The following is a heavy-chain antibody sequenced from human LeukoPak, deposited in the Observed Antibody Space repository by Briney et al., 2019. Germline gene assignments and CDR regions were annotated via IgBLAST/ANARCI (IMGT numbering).Heavy chain of an antibody. CDR3: ARVIAPIAAAGKAYAFDM. CDR1: GYTFTTYD. Sequence: WASVKVSCNASGYTFTTYDINWVRQATGQGLELMGWMNPNSGNTGYAQKFQGRITMTRNTSISTAYMELSSLRSEDTAVYYCARVIAPIAAAGKAYAFDMWGQGTMVTVSS. J-gene: IGHJ3*02. D-gene: IGHD6-13*01. CDR2: MNPNSGNT. V-gene: IGHV1-8*01.